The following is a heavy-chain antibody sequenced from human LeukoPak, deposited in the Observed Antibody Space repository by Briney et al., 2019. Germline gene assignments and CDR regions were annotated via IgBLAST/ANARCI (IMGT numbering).Heavy chain of an antibody. CDR3: ARDSYDILTGYVGWFDP. J-gene: IGHJ5*02. CDR2: INRNDDST. D-gene: IGHD3-9*01. CDR1: GFTFSSDW. Sequence: PGGSLRLSCAASGFTFSSDWMHWVRQAPGKGLEWVSGINRNDDSTGYADSVKGRFSISRDNAKNSLYLQMNSLRAEDTAFYYCARDSYDILTGYVGWFDPWGQGTLVTVSS. V-gene: IGHV3-20*04.